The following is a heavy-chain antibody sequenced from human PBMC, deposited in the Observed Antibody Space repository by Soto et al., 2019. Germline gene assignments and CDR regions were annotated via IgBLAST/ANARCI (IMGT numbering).Heavy chain of an antibody. CDR1: GFTFSSYG. CDR2: ISYDGSNK. J-gene: IGHJ4*02. D-gene: IGHD2-21*02. CDR3: AKADFPTRPERGPG. V-gene: IGHV3-30*18. Sequence: GGSLRLSCAASGFTFSSYGMHWVRQAPGKGLEWVAVISYDGSNKYYADSVKGRFTISRDNSKNTLYLQMNSLRAEDTAVYYCAKADFPTRPERGPGWGQGTLVTV.